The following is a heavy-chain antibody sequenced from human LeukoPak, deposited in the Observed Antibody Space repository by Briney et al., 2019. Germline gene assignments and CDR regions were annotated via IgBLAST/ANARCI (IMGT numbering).Heavy chain of an antibody. CDR2: IYYSGST. V-gene: IGHV4-59*01. Sequence: SETLSLTCAVYGGSFSGYYWSWIRQPPGKGLEWIGYIYYSGSTNYNPSLKSRVTISVDTSKNQFSLKLSSVTAADTAVYYCARDNQYYDFWSGFGPWGQGTLVTVSS. CDR3: ARDNQYYDFWSGFGP. J-gene: IGHJ5*02. CDR1: GGSFSGYY. D-gene: IGHD3-3*01.